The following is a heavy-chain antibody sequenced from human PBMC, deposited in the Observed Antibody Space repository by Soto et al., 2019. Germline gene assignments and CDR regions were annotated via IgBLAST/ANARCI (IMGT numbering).Heavy chain of an antibody. V-gene: IGHV3-33*01. J-gene: IGHJ2*01. Sequence: QVQLVESGGGVVQPGRSLRLSCAASGFTFSSYGMHWVRQAPGKGLEWVAVIWYDGSNKYYADSVKGRFTISRDNSKNTLYLQMNSLRAEDTAVYYCARDWDYGDYARYFDLWGRGTLVTVSS. D-gene: IGHD4-17*01. CDR3: ARDWDYGDYARYFDL. CDR2: IWYDGSNK. CDR1: GFTFSSYG.